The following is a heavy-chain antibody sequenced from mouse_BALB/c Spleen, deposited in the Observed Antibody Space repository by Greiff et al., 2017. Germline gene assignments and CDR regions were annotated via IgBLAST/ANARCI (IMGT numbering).Heavy chain of an antibody. CDR3: ARGDYDYDEDFDY. CDR2: ISSGSSTI. V-gene: IGHV5-17*02. D-gene: IGHD2-4*01. J-gene: IGHJ2*01. CDR1: GFTFSSFG. Sequence: EVKLVESGGGLVQPGGSRKLSCAASGFTFSSFGMHWVRQAPEKGLVWVAYISSGSSTIYYADTVKGRFTISRDNPKNTLFLQMTSLRSEDTAMYYCARGDYDYDEDFDYWGKGTTRTVAA.